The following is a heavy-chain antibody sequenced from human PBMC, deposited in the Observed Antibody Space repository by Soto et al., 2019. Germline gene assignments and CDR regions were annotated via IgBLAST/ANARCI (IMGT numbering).Heavy chain of an antibody. CDR1: GGSISSSNW. J-gene: IGHJ6*02. Sequence: SETLSLTCAVSGGSISSSNWWSWVRQPPGKGLEWIGEIYHSGSTNYNPSLKSRVTISVDKSKNQFSLKLSSVTAADTAVYYCARRRQQLVGSYYYYGMDVWGQGTTVTVSS. CDR2: IYHSGST. V-gene: IGHV4-4*02. CDR3: ARRRQQLVGSYYYYGMDV. D-gene: IGHD6-13*01.